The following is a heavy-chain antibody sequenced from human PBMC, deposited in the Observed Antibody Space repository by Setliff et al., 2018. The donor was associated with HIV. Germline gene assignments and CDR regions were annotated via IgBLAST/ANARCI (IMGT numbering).Heavy chain of an antibody. D-gene: IGHD3-22*01. CDR1: GGTDGSYA. Sequence: SVKVSCKAPGGTDGSYAFSWVRQAPGQGLEWMGRVLPLFGTVSYAQKFQGRVTITADKSTSTAVYYCTRTPYDSLMGYYYYGMDVWGQGTTVTVSS. J-gene: IGHJ6*02. CDR2: VLPLFGTV. V-gene: IGHV1-69*06. CDR3: YGMDV.